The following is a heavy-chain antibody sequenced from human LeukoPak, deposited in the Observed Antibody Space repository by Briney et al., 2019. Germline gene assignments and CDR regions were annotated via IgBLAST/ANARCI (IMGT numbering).Heavy chain of an antibody. V-gene: IGHV1-69*05. Sequence: SVKVSCKASGGTFSSYAISWVRQAPGQGLEWMGGIIPIFGTANYAQKFQGRVMITTDESTSTAYMELSSLRSEDTAVYYCARAHIVVVPAAMGPYYFDYWGQGTLVTVSS. CDR1: GGTFSSYA. CDR3: ARAHIVVVPAAMGPYYFDY. CDR2: IIPIFGTA. J-gene: IGHJ4*02. D-gene: IGHD2-2*01.